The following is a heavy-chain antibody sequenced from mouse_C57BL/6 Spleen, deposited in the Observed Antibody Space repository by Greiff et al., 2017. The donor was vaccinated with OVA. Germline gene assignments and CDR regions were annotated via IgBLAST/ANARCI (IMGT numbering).Heavy chain of an antibody. V-gene: IGHV5-17*01. CDR3: ARSLTSVYAMDY. CDR2: ISSGSSTI. J-gene: IGHJ4*01. CDR1: GFTFSDYG. Sequence: EVQLVESGGGLVKPGGSLKLSCAASGFTFSDYGMHWVRQAPEKGLEWVAYISSGSSTIYYADTVKGRFTISRDNAKNTLFLQMTSLRSEDTAMYYCARSLTSVYAMDYWGQGTSVTVSS. D-gene: IGHD6-5*01.